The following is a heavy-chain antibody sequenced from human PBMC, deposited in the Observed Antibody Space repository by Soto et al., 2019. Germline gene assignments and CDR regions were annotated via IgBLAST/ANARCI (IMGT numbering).Heavy chain of an antibody. CDR1: GYTFTNYA. J-gene: IGHJ6*02. CDR3: ARVYGDHGYYYGMDV. Sequence: EASVKGSCKASGYTFTNYAIHWVRQAPGQRLEWMGRINAGNGNTEYSQKFQGRVTITRDTSASTAYMELSSLRSEDTAVYYCARVYGDHGYYYGMDVWGQGTTVTVSS. CDR2: INAGNGNT. D-gene: IGHD4-17*01. V-gene: IGHV1-3*01.